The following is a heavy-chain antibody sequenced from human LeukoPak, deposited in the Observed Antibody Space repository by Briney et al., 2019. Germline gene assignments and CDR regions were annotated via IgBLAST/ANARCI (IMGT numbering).Heavy chain of an antibody. CDR1: GYSFTSYW. D-gene: IGHD3-22*01. CDR3: ARFPYYYDSSGYPDEYFQH. Sequence: GESLKISCKGSGYSFTSYWIGWVRQMPGKGLEWMGIIYPGDSDTRYSPPFQGQVTISADKSISTAYLQWSSLKASDTAMYYCARFPYYYDSSGYPDEYFQHWGQGTLVTVSS. CDR2: IYPGDSDT. J-gene: IGHJ1*01. V-gene: IGHV5-51*01.